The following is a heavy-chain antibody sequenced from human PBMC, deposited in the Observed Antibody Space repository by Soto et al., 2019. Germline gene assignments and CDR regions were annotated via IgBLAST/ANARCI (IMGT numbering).Heavy chain of an antibody. CDR3: ARDSAYSFDY. CDR2: IGTSSSTV. Sequence: EVQLVESGGGLVQPGGSLRLSCTASGFKFSDYSMNWVRQAPGKGLEWASYIGTSSSTVYYAYSVEGRFRISRDNAKNSLYLQMNSLRAEATDFYYCARDSAYSFDYWGQGILVTVSP. V-gene: IGHV3-48*01. CDR1: GFKFSDYS. J-gene: IGHJ4*02. D-gene: IGHD2-15*01.